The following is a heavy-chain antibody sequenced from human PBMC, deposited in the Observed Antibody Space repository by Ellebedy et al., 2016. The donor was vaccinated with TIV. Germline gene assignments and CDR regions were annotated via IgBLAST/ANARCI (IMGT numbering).Heavy chain of an antibody. J-gene: IGHJ4*02. CDR2: INPSGGST. V-gene: IGHV1-46*04. D-gene: IGHD1-20*01. Sequence: AASVTVSCKASGYTFTSYGISWVRQAPGQGLGWMGIINPSGGSTSYAQKLQGRVTMTRDTSTSTVYMELSSLRSEDTAVYYCATLTGNPDYWGQGTLVTVSS. CDR1: GYTFTSYG. CDR3: ATLTGNPDY.